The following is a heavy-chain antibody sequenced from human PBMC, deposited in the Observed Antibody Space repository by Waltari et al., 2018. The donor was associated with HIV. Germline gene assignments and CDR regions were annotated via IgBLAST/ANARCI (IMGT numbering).Heavy chain of an antibody. D-gene: IGHD4-4*01. Sequence: QVQLQESGPGLVQTLETLSLTCAVSGSSITSGSYWALIRQSPGKGLEWIATIHYNGRADYNPSLGGRVLVSLDPSKNQFSLKMRYVTAADTAIYYCARDWGVTTGPFDFWGQGTQVTVSS. CDR1: GSSITSGSY. V-gene: IGHV4-38-2*02. J-gene: IGHJ4*02. CDR2: IHYNGRA. CDR3: ARDWGVTTGPFDF.